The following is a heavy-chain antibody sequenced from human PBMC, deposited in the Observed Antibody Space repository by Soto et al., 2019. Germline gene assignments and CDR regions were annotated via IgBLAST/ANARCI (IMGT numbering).Heavy chain of an antibody. Sequence: GASVKVSCKASGFTFTRYAISWVRRAPGQGLEWMGYISGYNGNTNCAQNLQGRVTMTTDTSTTTAYMELGSLTSDDTAVYYCARGLKSGAVAGPNAAFDIWGQGTMVPVS. CDR3: ARGLKSGAVAGPNAAFDI. D-gene: IGHD6-19*01. J-gene: IGHJ3*02. V-gene: IGHV1-18*01. CDR1: GFTFTRYA. CDR2: ISGYNGNT.